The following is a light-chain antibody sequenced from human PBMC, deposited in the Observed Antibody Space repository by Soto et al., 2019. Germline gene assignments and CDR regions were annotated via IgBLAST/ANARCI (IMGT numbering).Light chain of an antibody. CDR2: DGS. V-gene: IGLV2-14*01. Sequence: QSALTQPASVSGSPGQSITISCTGTSSDVGGYNYVSWYQQHPGKAPKLMIYDGSNLPSGVSNRFSGSKSVNTASLTICGLQAEDEADYYCSSYTGSSTLGVFGTGTKLTVL. J-gene: IGLJ1*01. CDR3: SSYTGSSTLGV. CDR1: SSDVGGYNY.